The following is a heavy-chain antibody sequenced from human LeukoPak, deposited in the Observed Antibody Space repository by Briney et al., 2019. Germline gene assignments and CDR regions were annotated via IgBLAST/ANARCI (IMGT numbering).Heavy chain of an antibody. Sequence: ASVKVSCKAAGYTFTGYYMHWVRQAPGQGLGWMGRTNPNSGGTNYAQKLQGRVTITRATYISTGYMELSRLRSDDTAVYYCARGYGFRFDLWGQGTLVTVSS. CDR1: GYTFTGYY. D-gene: IGHD2-15*01. J-gene: IGHJ5*02. CDR2: TNPNSGGT. CDR3: ARGYGFRFDL. V-gene: IGHV1-2*06.